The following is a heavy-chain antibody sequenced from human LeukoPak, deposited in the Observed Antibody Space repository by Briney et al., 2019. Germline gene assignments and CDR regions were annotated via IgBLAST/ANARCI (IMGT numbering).Heavy chain of an antibody. Sequence: GESLKISCKGSGYSFTSYWIGWVRQMPGKGLEWMGIIYPGDSDTRYGPSFQGQVTISADKSISTAYLQWSSLKASDTAMYYCARRRGYAYYDSSGYYDYWGQGTLVTVSS. V-gene: IGHV5-51*01. J-gene: IGHJ4*02. D-gene: IGHD3-22*01. CDR2: IYPGDSDT. CDR3: ARRRGYAYYDSSGYYDY. CDR1: GYSFTSYW.